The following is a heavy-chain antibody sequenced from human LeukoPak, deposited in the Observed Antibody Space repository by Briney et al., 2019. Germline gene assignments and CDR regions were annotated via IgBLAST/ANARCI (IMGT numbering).Heavy chain of an antibody. CDR3: AILPPYDSSGWYWFDP. CDR1: GGTFSSYA. CDR2: IIPIFGTA. J-gene: IGHJ5*02. D-gene: IGHD3-22*01. V-gene: IGHV1-69*06. Sequence: GASVKVSCKASGGTFSSYAISWVRQAPGQGLEWMGGIIPIFGTANYAQKFQGRGTITADKSTSTAYMELSSLRSEDTAVYYCAILPPYDSSGWYWFDPWGQGTLVTVSS.